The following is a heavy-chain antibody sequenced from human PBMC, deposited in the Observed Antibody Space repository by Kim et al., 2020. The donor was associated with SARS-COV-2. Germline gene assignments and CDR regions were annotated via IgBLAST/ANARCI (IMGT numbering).Heavy chain of an antibody. D-gene: IGHD3-10*01. Sequence: GKGRVTIPREHSKNTLYLQMNSLRPEDTALYYCARVGVGWDFGNGLDVWGQGTTVTVSS. CDR3: ARVGVGWDFGNGLDV. V-gene: IGHV3-30*01. J-gene: IGHJ6*02.